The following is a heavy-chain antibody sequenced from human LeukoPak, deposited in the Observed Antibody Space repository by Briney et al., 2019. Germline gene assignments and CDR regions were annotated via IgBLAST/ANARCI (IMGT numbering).Heavy chain of an antibody. D-gene: IGHD3-10*01. CDR1: GFTFSSYA. Sequence: PGGSLRLSCAASGFTFSSYAMHWVRQAPGKGLEWGAVISYDGSNKYYADSVKGRFTISRDNSKNTLYLQMNSLRAEDTAVYYCARDPSGSGPFDYWGQGTLVTVSS. J-gene: IGHJ4*02. CDR3: ARDPSGSGPFDY. CDR2: ISYDGSNK. V-gene: IGHV3-30*04.